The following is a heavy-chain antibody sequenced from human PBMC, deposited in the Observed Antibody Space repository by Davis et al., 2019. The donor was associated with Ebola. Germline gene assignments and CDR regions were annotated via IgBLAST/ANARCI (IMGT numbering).Heavy chain of an antibody. V-gene: IGHV4-30-4*01. CDR3: ARETLVVGSRYQRGRGAFDI. Sequence: SWIRQPPGKGLEWIGYIYYSGSTYYNPSLKSRVTISVDTSKNQFSLKLSSVTAADTAVYYCARETLVVGSRYQRGRGAFDIWGQGTTVTVSS. CDR2: IYYSGST. D-gene: IGHD2-2*01. J-gene: IGHJ3*02.